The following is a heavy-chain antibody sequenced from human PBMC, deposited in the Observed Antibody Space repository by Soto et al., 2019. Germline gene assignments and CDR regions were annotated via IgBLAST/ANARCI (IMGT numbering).Heavy chain of an antibody. D-gene: IGHD3-3*01. J-gene: IGHJ4*02. V-gene: IGHV4-31*03. CDR1: GGSISSGGYY. CDR3: ARDIFLEWNHFDY. Sequence: SETLSLTCTVSGGSISSGGYYWNWIRQHPGKGLEWIGYIYYSGSTYYNPSLKSRVTISVDTSKNQFSLKLSSVTDADTAVYYCARDIFLEWNHFDYWGQGTLVTVSS. CDR2: IYYSGST.